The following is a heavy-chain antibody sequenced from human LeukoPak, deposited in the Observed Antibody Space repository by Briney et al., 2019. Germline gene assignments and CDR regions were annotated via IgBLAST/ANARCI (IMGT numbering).Heavy chain of an antibody. CDR3: ARGGSSSWPYYYYMDV. Sequence: ASVKVSCKASGYTFTSYDINWVRQATGQGLEWMGWMNPNSGNTGYAQKFQGRVTMTRNTSISTAYMELSSLRSEDTAVYYCARGGSSSWPYYYYMDVWGKGTTVTISS. D-gene: IGHD6-13*01. CDR1: GYTFTSYD. CDR2: MNPNSGNT. V-gene: IGHV1-8*01. J-gene: IGHJ6*03.